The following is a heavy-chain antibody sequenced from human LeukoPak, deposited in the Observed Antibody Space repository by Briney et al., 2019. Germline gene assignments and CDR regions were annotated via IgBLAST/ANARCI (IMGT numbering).Heavy chain of an antibody. CDR2: IYYSGST. V-gene: IGHV4-59*01. CDR3: ASYYPHDYGDYAPAYYFDY. D-gene: IGHD4-17*01. Sequence: PSETLSLTCTVSGGSISSYYWSRIRQPPGKGLEWIGYIYYSGSTNYNPSLKSRVTISVDTSKNQFSLKLSSVTAADTAVYYCASYYPHDYGDYAPAYYFDYWGQGTLVTVSS. J-gene: IGHJ4*02. CDR1: GGSISSYY.